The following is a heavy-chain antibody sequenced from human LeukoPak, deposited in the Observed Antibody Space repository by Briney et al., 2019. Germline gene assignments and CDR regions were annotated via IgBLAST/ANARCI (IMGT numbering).Heavy chain of an antibody. CDR3: ARAVVRTRVDY. Sequence: GGSLRLSCAASGFTFSDYYMTWIGQSPGKGLEWVSYISSGGSTIFYADSVKGRFTISRDNAKNSVYLQMNSLRAEDTALYYCARAVVRTRVDYWGQGALVTVSS. V-gene: IGHV3-11*01. J-gene: IGHJ4*02. D-gene: IGHD3-10*01. CDR1: GFTFSDYY. CDR2: ISSGGSTI.